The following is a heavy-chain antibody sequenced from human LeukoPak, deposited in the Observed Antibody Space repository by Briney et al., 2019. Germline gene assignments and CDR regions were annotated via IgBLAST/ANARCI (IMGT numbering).Heavy chain of an antibody. CDR3: ARDRLYSYGFYNY. CDR1: GYSFTNNF. V-gene: IGHV1-46*01. J-gene: IGHJ4*02. Sequence: ASVKVSCKASGYSFTNNFMHWVRQAPGQGLEWIGIINPSGDNTWYAQKFQGRVTMTRDMATSTDYLEVSSLRSEDTALYYCARDRLYSYGFYNYWGQGTLVTVSS. D-gene: IGHD5-18*01. CDR2: INPSGDNT.